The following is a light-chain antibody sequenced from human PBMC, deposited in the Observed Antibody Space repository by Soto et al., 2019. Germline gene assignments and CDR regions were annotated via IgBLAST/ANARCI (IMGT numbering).Light chain of an antibody. Sequence: EIVMTQSPVTLSVSPGERATLSCTASQSVNNNVAWHQQKPGHTPRLLIYSASIGATGTPARFSGSGSGSDFSLTFSSLQFEDFAVDYCQQYNKWPLAFGPGTKVDIK. CDR2: SAS. CDR1: QSVNNN. CDR3: QQYNKWPLA. J-gene: IGKJ3*01. V-gene: IGKV3-15*01.